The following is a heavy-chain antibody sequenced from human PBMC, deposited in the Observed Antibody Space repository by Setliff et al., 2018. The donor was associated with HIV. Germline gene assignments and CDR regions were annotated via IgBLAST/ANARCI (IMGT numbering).Heavy chain of an antibody. CDR1: SYTLTSYG. J-gene: IGHJ4*02. CDR3: ATHYDSTDYLGY. Sequence: ASVKVSCKASSYTLTSYGINWVRQAPGQGLEWMGWINVYNGNTNYEQKLQGRVTMTTDTSTTTAYMELRSLKSDDTAVYYCATHYDSTDYLGYWGQGTLVTVSS. CDR2: INVYNGNT. V-gene: IGHV1-18*01. D-gene: IGHD3-22*01.